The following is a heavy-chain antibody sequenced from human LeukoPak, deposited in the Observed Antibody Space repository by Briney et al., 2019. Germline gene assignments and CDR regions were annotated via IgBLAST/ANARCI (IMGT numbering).Heavy chain of an antibody. Sequence: SETLSLTCTVSGGSISSSSYYWGWIRQPPGKELEWIGSIYYSGSTYYNPSLKSRVTISVDTSKNQFSLKLSSVTAADTAVYYCARDLHYYYMDVWGKGTTVTVSS. CDR3: ARDLHYYYMDV. V-gene: IGHV4-39*07. J-gene: IGHJ6*03. CDR1: GGSISSSSYY. CDR2: IYYSGST.